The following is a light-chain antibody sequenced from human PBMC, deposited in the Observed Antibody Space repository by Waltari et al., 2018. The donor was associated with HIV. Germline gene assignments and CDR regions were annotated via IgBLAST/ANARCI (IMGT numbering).Light chain of an antibody. CDR3: SSYTSSGPRYVL. Sequence: SALTQPASVSGSPGRSITISCSGTSGDVGGYNFVSWYQKHPGKAPKLIIYNVSSRPSGVSIRFSGSRSANTASLTISGLQVEDEADYFCSSYTSSGPRYVLFGGGTRLTVL. CDR1: SGDVGGYNF. J-gene: IGLJ2*01. V-gene: IGLV2-14*03. CDR2: NVS.